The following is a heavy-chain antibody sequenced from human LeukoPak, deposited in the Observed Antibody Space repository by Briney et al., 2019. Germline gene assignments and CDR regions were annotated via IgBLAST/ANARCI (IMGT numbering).Heavy chain of an antibody. CDR3: ARGLITGAAGTYYYYGMDV. Sequence: PGGSLRLSCEASGFTFSNYDMNWVRQAPGKGLEYVSAISNSGGSTYYANSVKGRFTISRDNSKNTLYLQMGSLRGEDMAVYYCARGLITGAAGTYYYYGMDVWGQGTTVTVSS. J-gene: IGHJ6*02. CDR2: ISNSGGST. CDR1: GFTFSNYD. D-gene: IGHD6-13*01. V-gene: IGHV3-64*01.